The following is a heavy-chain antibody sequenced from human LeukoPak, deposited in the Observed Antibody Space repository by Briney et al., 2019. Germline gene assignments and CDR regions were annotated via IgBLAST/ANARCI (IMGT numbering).Heavy chain of an antibody. CDR3: IRGGIQVSGIDAFDI. Sequence: GGSLRLSCAASGFTFSSYYMHWVRQAPGRGLEWVSAIGIAGDTYYPDSVKGRFTISRENAKNSMYLQMNSLKDGDTAVYYCIRGGIQVSGIDAFDIWGQGTMVTVSS. V-gene: IGHV3-13*01. D-gene: IGHD5/OR15-5a*01. CDR1: GFTFSSYY. J-gene: IGHJ3*02. CDR2: IGIAGDT.